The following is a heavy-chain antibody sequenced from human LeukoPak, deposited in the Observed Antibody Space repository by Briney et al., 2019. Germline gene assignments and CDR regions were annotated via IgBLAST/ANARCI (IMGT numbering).Heavy chain of an antibody. CDR3: AREGAGGSWAGY. CDR1: GYTFTVYY. D-gene: IGHD3-10*01. CDR2: INPNTGGT. Sequence: ASVKVSCKASGYTFTVYYMHWVRQAPGQGLEWVGWINPNTGGTSYAQKFRGRVTVTRDTSIATAYMELTRLTSGDTAVYYCAREGAGGSWAGYWGQGTLVTVSS. V-gene: IGHV1-2*02. J-gene: IGHJ4*02.